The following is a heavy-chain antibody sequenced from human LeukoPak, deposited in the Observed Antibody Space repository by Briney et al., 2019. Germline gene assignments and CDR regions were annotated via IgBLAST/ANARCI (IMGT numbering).Heavy chain of an antibody. CDR2: IKSKTDGGTT. CDR3: TTGSSSWYSPLDY. J-gene: IGHJ4*02. D-gene: IGHD6-13*01. CDR1: GFTFSSYS. Sequence: GGSLRLSCAASGFTFSSYSMNWVRQAPGKGLEWVGRIKSKTDGGTTDYAAPVEGRFTISRDDSKNTLYLQMNSLKTEDTAVYYCTTGSSSWYSPLDYWGQGTLVTVSS. V-gene: IGHV3-15*01.